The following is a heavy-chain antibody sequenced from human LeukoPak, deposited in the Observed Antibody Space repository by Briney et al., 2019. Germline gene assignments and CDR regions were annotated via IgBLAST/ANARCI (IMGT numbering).Heavy chain of an antibody. CDR2: INPNSGGT. Sequence: GASVKVSCKASGYTFTGYYMHWVRQAPGQGLEWMGWINPNSGGTNYAQKFQGRVTMTRDTSISTAYMELSRLRSDDTAVYYCARIDTAMEYYFDYWGQGTLVTVSS. J-gene: IGHJ4*02. CDR3: ARIDTAMEYYFDY. D-gene: IGHD5-18*01. V-gene: IGHV1-2*02. CDR1: GYTFTGYY.